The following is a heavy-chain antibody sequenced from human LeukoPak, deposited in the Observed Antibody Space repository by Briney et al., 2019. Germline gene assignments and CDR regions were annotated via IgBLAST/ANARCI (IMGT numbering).Heavy chain of an antibody. CDR3: ATSYDGKTAPYDP. D-gene: IGHD4-23*01. Sequence: PSETLSLTCTVSNDSISSYCCSWVRQPPGKGLEWIGFMCPSGRTDYNPSLKSRVTMSVDTSKNQLSMELRFLTAADTAVYYCATSYDGKTAPYDPWGQGTLIIVSS. CDR1: NDSISSYC. J-gene: IGHJ5*02. V-gene: IGHV4-4*08. CDR2: MCPSGRT.